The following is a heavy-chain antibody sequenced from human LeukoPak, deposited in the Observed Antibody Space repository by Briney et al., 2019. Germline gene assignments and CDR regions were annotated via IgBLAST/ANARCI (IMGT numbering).Heavy chain of an antibody. CDR2: IYYSGST. CDR3: ARRYCSSTSCFGHYFDY. Sequence: KASETLSLTCTVSGGSISSSSYYWGWIRQPPGKGLEWIGSIYYSGSTYYNPSLKSRVTISVDTSKNQFSLKLSSVTAADAAVYYCARRYCSSTSCFGHYFDYWGQGTLVTVSS. J-gene: IGHJ4*02. V-gene: IGHV4-39*01. D-gene: IGHD2-2*01. CDR1: GGSISSSSYY.